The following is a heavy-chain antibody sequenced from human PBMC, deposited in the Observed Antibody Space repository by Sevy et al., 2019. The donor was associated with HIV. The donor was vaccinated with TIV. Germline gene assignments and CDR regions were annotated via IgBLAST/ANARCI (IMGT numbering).Heavy chain of an antibody. Sequence: SETLSLTCTVSGGPISSYYWSWIRQPPGKKLEWIGYIHYSGGTKYNPSFNSRVTMSVDTSKYQFSLKLTSVTAADTAVYYCARAPPVRSGDDSLNWFDPWGQGTLVTVSS. D-gene: IGHD5-12*01. CDR1: GGPISSYY. J-gene: IGHJ5*02. CDR2: IHYSGGT. CDR3: ARAPPVRSGDDSLNWFDP. V-gene: IGHV4-59*01.